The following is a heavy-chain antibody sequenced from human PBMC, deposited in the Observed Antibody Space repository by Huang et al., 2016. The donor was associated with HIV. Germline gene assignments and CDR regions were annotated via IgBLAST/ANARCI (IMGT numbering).Heavy chain of an antibody. CDR2: VNDGRDI. CDR3: ARRFRVAATRKWFDP. D-gene: IGHD3-10*01. J-gene: IGHJ5*02. Sequence: QVQLQQWGAGLLKPSETLALTCAVYGGSLGTYYWAWIRRPPGKGLQWIGEVNDGRDINYNPCLESRVTISVDTSRNQVSLTLTSMTAADTATYYCARRFRVAATRKWFDPWGQGTLVIVSS. CDR1: GGSLGTYY. V-gene: IGHV4-34*01.